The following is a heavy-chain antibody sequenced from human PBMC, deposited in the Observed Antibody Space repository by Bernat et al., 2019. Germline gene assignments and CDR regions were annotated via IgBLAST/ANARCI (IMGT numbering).Heavy chain of an antibody. D-gene: IGHD3-9*01. V-gene: IGHV4-39*07. J-gene: IGHJ5*02. Sequence: QLQLQESGPGLVKPSETLSITCTVSGGSISSSSYHWGWLRQSPGKGLEWIGAINHRGSINYNPSLKSRVTISTDTSKEQFSLRMSSVTAADTAVYYCARGTESSNFDWSLRQREWWFDPWGQGALITVSS. CDR1: GGSISSSSYH. CDR2: INHRGSI. CDR3: ARGTESSNFDWSLRQREWWFDP.